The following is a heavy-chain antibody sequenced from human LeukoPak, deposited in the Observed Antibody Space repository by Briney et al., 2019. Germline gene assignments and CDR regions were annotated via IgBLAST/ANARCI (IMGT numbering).Heavy chain of an antibody. J-gene: IGHJ4*02. CDR1: GFTFSDHY. Sequence: RGSLRLSCAASGFTFSDHYMSSIRQAPGKGLEWGSYISSSGSTMYYTDSVKGRFTISRDNAKDSLYLQMNSLRPEDTALYYCTKDSVAMVTTSDYWGQGTLVTVSS. V-gene: IGHV3-11*01. D-gene: IGHD5-18*01. CDR3: TKDSVAMVTTSDY. CDR2: ISSSGSTM.